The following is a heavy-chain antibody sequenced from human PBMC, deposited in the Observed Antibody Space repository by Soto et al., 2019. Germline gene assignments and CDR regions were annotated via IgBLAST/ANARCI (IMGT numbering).Heavy chain of an antibody. CDR1: GFTFSSYW. D-gene: IGHD5-12*01. V-gene: IGHV3-74*01. Sequence: EVQLVESGGGLVQPGGSLRLSCAASGFTFSSYWMHWVRQAPGKGLVWVSRINSDGSSTSYADSVKGRFTISRDNAKNTLYLQMNSLRAEDTAVYYCARGVATIEYYYDGMDVWGQGTTVTVSS. J-gene: IGHJ6*02. CDR3: ARGVATIEYYYDGMDV. CDR2: INSDGSST.